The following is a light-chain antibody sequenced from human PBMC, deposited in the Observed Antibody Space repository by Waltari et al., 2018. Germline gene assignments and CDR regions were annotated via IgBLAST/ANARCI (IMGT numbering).Light chain of an antibody. CDR1: QSVLYSSNNKNY. J-gene: IGKJ4*01. V-gene: IGKV4-1*01. Sequence: DIVMTQSPDSLAVSLGERATINCKSSQSVLYSSNNKNYLAWYQQKPGQTPKLLIYWAATRESGVPDRFSGSGSGTDFTLTINSLQAEDVAVYYCQQYYSTPGPTFGGGTKVEIK. CDR3: QQYYSTPGPT. CDR2: WAA.